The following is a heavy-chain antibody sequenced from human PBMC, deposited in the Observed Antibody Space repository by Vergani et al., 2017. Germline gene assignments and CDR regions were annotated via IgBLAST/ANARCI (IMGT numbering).Heavy chain of an antibody. Sequence: QVQLQESGPGLVKPPGTLSLTCSVSGGSISSYYWSWIRQPPGKGLEWIGYIYYSGSTNYNPSLKSRVTISVDTSKNQFSLKLNSVTVADTAVYYCARSRPYCTSGSCPAIWGQGTLVTVSS. J-gene: IGHJ4*02. D-gene: IGHD2-15*01. V-gene: IGHV4-59*08. CDR3: ARSRPYCTSGSCPAI. CDR1: GGSISSYY. CDR2: IYYSGST.